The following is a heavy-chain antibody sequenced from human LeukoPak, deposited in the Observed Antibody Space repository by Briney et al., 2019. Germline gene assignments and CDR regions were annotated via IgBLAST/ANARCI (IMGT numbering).Heavy chain of an antibody. D-gene: IGHD4-17*01. CDR3: ARATPSTVTTWDFDY. J-gene: IGHJ4*02. CDR2: INTNTGNP. CDR1: GYTFTSNS. V-gene: IGHV7-4-1*02. Sequence: ASVKVSCKASGYTFTSNSMSWVRQAPGQGLEWMGWINTNTGNPTYAQGFTGRFVFSLDTSVSTAYLQINSLKAEDTAVYYCARATPSTVTTWDFDYWGQGTLVTVSS.